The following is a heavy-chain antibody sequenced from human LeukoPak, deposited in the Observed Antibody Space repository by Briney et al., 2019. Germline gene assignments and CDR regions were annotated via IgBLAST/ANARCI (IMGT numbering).Heavy chain of an antibody. V-gene: IGHV3-53*01. CDR3: ARDHCGGDCYYYYFDY. CDR2: IYSGGST. CDR1: GFTVSSNY. D-gene: IGHD2-21*02. Sequence: GGSPRLSCAASGFTVSSNYMSWVRQAPGKGLEWVSVIYSGGSTYYADSVKGRFTISRDNSKNTLYLQMNSLRAEDTAVYYCARDHCGGDCYYYYFDYWGQGTLVTVSS. J-gene: IGHJ4*02.